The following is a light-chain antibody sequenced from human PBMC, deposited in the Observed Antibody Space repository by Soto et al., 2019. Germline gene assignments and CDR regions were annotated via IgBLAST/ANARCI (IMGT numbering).Light chain of an antibody. Sequence: EIVLTQSPGTLSLSPGERATLSCRASQSVSSSFLAWYQQKPGQAPKVLIYGASSRATGIPDRFSGSGSGTDFTLTISRLEPEDFAVYCCHQYDSPPWTFGQGTRVEIK. J-gene: IGKJ1*01. CDR2: GAS. V-gene: IGKV3-20*01. CDR3: HQYDSPPWT. CDR1: QSVSSSF.